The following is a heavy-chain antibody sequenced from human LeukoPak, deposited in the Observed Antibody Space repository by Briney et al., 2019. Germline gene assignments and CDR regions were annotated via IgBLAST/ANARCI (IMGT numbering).Heavy chain of an antibody. CDR1: GFTLSSYS. D-gene: IGHD3-22*01. V-gene: IGHV3-48*04. CDR3: ARDGTRRYYDSSGYVH. Sequence: PGGSLRLSCAASGFTLSSYSMNWVRQAPGKGLEWVSYISSSSSTIYYADSVKGRFTISRDNAKNSLYLQMNSLRAEDTAVYYCARDGTRRYYDSSGYVHWGQGTLVTVSS. J-gene: IGHJ4*02. CDR2: ISSSSSTI.